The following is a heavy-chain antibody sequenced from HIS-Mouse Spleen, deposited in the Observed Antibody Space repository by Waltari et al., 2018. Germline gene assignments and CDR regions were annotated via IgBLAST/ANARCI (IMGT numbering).Heavy chain of an antibody. J-gene: IGHJ2*01. V-gene: IGHV4-39*07. CDR1: GCSISSSSYY. D-gene: IGHD6-13*01. Sequence: QLQLQESGPGLVKPSETLSLTCTVSGCSISSSSYYWGWTRQPPGKGLEWIGSSYYSGSTYYNPSLKSRVTISVDTSKNQFSLKLSSVTAADTAVYYCAREIPYSSSWYDWYFDLWGRGTLVTVSS. CDR2: SYYSGST. CDR3: AREIPYSSSWYDWYFDL.